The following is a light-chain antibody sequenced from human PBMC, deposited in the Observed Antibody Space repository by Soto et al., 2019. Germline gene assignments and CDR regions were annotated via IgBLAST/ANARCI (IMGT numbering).Light chain of an antibody. Sequence: EIVLTQSPDTLSLSPGERATLSCRASQSVSSSYLAWYQQTPGQAPRLLIYGTSDRATGIPDRFSGSGSGTDFTLTISRLEPEDLAVYYCQQYGNSRWTFGQGTNVEFQ. CDR1: QSVSSSY. CDR3: QQYGNSRWT. J-gene: IGKJ1*01. V-gene: IGKV3-20*01. CDR2: GTS.